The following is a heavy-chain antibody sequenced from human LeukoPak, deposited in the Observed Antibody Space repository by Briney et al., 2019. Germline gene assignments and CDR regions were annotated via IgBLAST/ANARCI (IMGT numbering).Heavy chain of an antibody. V-gene: IGHV4-39*01. J-gene: IGHJ5*02. Sequence: SETLSLTCTASGGSISSSSYYWGWIRQPPGKGLEWIGSIYYSGSTYYNPSLKSRVTISVDTSKNQFSLKLSSVTAADTAVYYCARHLIETYYYDSSGYYPLRNWFDPWGQGTLVTVSS. CDR1: GGSISSSSYY. CDR2: IYYSGST. D-gene: IGHD3-22*01. CDR3: ARHLIETYYYDSSGYYPLRNWFDP.